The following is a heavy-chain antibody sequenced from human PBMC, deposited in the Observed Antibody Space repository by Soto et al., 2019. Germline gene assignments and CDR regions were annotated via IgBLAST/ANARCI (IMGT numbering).Heavy chain of an antibody. Sequence: SETLSLTCTVSGGSLNRGGYYWSWIRQPPGKGLEWIGYISYSGSTFYNPSLKSRVTISVDTSKNQFSLNLSSLTAADTAVYYCARGVLIWGQGTLVTVSS. D-gene: IGHD3-9*01. CDR2: ISYSGST. CDR3: ARGVLI. J-gene: IGHJ1*01. V-gene: IGHV4-31*03. CDR1: GGSLNRGGYY.